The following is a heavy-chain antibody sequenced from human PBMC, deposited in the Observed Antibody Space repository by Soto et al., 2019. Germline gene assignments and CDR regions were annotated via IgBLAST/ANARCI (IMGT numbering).Heavy chain of an antibody. J-gene: IGHJ4*02. Sequence: PSETLSLTCTVSGGSITSYYWSWIRQPPGKGLEWIGYIYFSGSANYNPSLKSRVTISVDTSKNQFSLKLSSVTAADTAVYYCARRYSGYGDYWGQGTLVKSPQ. CDR2: IYFSGSA. CDR3: ARRYSGYGDY. V-gene: IGHV4-59*08. D-gene: IGHD5-12*01. CDR1: GGSITSYY.